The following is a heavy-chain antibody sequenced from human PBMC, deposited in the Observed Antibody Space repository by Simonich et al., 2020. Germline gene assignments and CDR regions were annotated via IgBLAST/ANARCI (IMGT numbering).Heavy chain of an antibody. Sequence: QLQLQESGPGLVKPSETLSLTCTVSGGSIGNSSYYWGWIRQPPGKGLAWIGSSYYSGSTYYNPSLKIRVTISVDTSKNQFSLKLSSVTAADTAVYYCARHAGFAFDIWGQGTMVTVSS. CDR1: GGSIGNSSYY. J-gene: IGHJ3*02. CDR3: ARHAGFAFDI. CDR2: SYYSGST. D-gene: IGHD6-13*01. V-gene: IGHV4-39*01.